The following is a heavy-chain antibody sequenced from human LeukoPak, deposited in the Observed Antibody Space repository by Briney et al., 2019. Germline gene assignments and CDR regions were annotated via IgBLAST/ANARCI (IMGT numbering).Heavy chain of an antibody. CDR1: GGTFNNYS. J-gene: IGHJ6*02. Sequence: SVKVSCKASGGTFNNYSINWVRQAPGQGLEWMGTIIPSFGIPSYAEKFKGRVTITADKSTIAAYMELSSLRPQDTAVYYCAREFWGTMVRGGAMDAWGLGTPVIVTS. CDR3: AREFWGTMVRGGAMDA. V-gene: IGHV1-69*02. D-gene: IGHD3-10*01. CDR2: IIPSFGIP.